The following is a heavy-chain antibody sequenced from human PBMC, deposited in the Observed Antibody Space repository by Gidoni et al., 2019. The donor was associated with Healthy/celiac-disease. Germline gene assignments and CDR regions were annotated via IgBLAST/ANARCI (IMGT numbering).Heavy chain of an antibody. D-gene: IGHD5-18*01. J-gene: IGHJ4*02. CDR1: GFTFSNAW. CDR2: IKSKTDGGTT. V-gene: IGHV3-15*01. Sequence: EVQLVESGGGLVKPGGSLRLSCAASGFTFSNAWMSWVRQAPGKGLEWVGRIKSKTDGGTTDYAAPVKGRFTISRDDSKNTLYLQMNSLKTEDTAVYYCTTDVRASAAMDDYWGQGTLVTVSS. CDR3: TTDVRASAAMDDY.